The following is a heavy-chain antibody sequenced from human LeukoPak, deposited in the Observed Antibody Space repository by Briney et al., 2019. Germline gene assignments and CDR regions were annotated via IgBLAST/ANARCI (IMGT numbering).Heavy chain of an antibody. V-gene: IGHV1-18*01. CDR1: GYTFISYG. CDR2: ISAYNGNT. D-gene: IGHD1-26*01. J-gene: IGHJ4*02. CDR3: ARGEVGGSYGIAFVY. Sequence: ASVKVSCKASGYTFISYGISWVRQAPGQGLEWMGWISAYNGNTNYAQKFQGRVTMTTDTSTSTAYMELRSLRSDDTAVYYCARGEVGGSYGIAFVYWGQGTLVTVPS.